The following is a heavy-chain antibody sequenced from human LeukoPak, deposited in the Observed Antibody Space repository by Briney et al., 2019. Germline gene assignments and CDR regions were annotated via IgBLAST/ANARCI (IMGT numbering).Heavy chain of an antibody. CDR2: INPNSGGT. Sequence: ALVKVSCKASGYTFTGYYMHWVRQAPGQGLEWMGRINPNSGGTNYAQKFQGRVTMTRDTSISTAYMELSRLRSDDAAVYYCARDLYVITFGGVEDYWGQGTLVTVSS. J-gene: IGHJ4*02. D-gene: IGHD3-16*01. CDR3: ARDLYVITFGGVEDY. V-gene: IGHV1-2*06. CDR1: GYTFTGYY.